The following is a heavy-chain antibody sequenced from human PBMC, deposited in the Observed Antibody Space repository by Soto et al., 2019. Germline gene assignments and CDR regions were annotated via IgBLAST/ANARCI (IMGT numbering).Heavy chain of an antibody. J-gene: IGHJ4*02. CDR1: GFTFSSYG. CDR2: ISYDGSNK. Sequence: QPGGSLRLSCVASGFTFSSYGMHWVRQAPGKGLEWVAVISYDGSNKYYADSVKGRFTISRDNSKNTLYLQMNSLGAEDTAVYYCAKELGAVAGTGTFDYWGQGTLVTVSS. CDR3: AKELGAVAGTGTFDY. D-gene: IGHD6-19*01. V-gene: IGHV3-30*18.